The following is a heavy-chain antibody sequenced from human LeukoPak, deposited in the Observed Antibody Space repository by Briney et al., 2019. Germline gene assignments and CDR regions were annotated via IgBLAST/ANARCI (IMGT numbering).Heavy chain of an antibody. J-gene: IGHJ4*02. CDR2: ISVSGGST. V-gene: IGHV3-23*01. Sequence: GGSLRLSCAASGFTFSSYAMSWVRQAPGEGLEWVSAISVSGGSTYYADSVKGRFTISRDNSKNTLYLQMNSLRAEDTAVYFWAKRAEYSRLSFLDYLGQGTLVTVSS. CDR3: AKRAEYSRLSFLDY. CDR1: GFTFSSYA. D-gene: IGHD6-13*01.